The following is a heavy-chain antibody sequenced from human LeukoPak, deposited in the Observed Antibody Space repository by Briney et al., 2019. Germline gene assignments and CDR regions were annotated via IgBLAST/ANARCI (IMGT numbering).Heavy chain of an antibody. Sequence: SVKVSCKASGGTFSSYAISWVRQAPGQGLGWMGGIIPIFGTANYAQKFQGRVTITADESTSTAYMELSSLRSEDTAVYYCASLGGDWLFDYWGQGTLVTVSS. J-gene: IGHJ4*02. CDR1: GGTFSSYA. V-gene: IGHV1-69*01. D-gene: IGHD3-9*01. CDR2: IIPIFGTA. CDR3: ASLGGDWLFDY.